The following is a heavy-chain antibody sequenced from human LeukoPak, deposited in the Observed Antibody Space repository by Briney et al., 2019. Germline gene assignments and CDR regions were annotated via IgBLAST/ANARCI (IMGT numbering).Heavy chain of an antibody. V-gene: IGHV4-59*08. CDR2: IYYSGST. CDR1: GGSISSYY. J-gene: IGHJ3*02. Sequence: SETLSLTCTVSGGSISSYYWSWIRQPPGKGLEWIGYIYYSGSTNYNPSLKSRVTISVDTSKNQFSLKLSSVTAADTAVYFCARGPYSYDSSGAFDIWGQGTMVAVSS. CDR3: ARGPYSYDSSGAFDI. D-gene: IGHD3-22*01.